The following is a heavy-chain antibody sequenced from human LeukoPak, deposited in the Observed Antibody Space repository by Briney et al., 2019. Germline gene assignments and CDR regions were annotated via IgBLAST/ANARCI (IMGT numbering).Heavy chain of an antibody. CDR2: INHSGST. CDR1: GGSFSGYY. D-gene: IGHD3-16*02. J-gene: IGHJ4*02. V-gene: IGHV4-34*01. CDR3: TSWGYYDYVWGSYRYEDY. Sequence: SDTLSLTCAVYGGSFSGYYWSWIRQPPGKGLEWIGEINHSGSTNYNPSLKSRVTISVDTSKNQFSLKLSSVTAADTAVYYCTSWGYYDYVWGSYRYEDYWGQGTLVTVSS.